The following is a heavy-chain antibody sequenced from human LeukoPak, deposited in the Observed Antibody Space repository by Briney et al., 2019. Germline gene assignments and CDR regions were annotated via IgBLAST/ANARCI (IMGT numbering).Heavy chain of an antibody. CDR3: AKDLRQWLVYDAFDI. CDR1: GGSISSYY. Sequence: SETLSLTCTVSGGSISSYYWSWIRQPAGKGLEWIGRIYTSGSTNYNPSLKSRVTMSVDTSKNQFSLKLSSVTAEDTAVYYCAKDLRQWLVYDAFDIWGQGTMVTVSS. CDR2: IYTSGST. V-gene: IGHV4-4*07. D-gene: IGHD6-19*01. J-gene: IGHJ3*02.